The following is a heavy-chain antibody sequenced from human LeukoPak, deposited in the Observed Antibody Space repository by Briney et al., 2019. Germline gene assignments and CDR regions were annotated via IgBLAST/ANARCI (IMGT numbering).Heavy chain of an antibody. D-gene: IGHD1-26*01. CDR1: GFIFSSYG. Sequence: GGSLRLSCAASGFIFSSYGMHWVRQAPGKGLEWVAFIRYDGSKKYYADSVKGRFTISRDNSKNTLYLQMNSLRAEDTALYYCAKDTSIVGARGDAFDIWGQGTMVAVSS. CDR2: IRYDGSKK. CDR3: AKDTSIVGARGDAFDI. J-gene: IGHJ3*02. V-gene: IGHV3-30*02.